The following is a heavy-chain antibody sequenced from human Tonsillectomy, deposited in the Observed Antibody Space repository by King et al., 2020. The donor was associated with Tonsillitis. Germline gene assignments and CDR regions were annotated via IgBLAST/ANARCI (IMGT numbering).Heavy chain of an antibody. Sequence: VQLVESGAEVKKPGESLRISCKGSGYSFTSDWISWVRQMPGKGLEWMGRIDPTDSYTYYSPSFKGHATISADKSISTAYLQWSSLKASDTAMYYCARRNCSSTSCYFNYWGQGTLVTVSS. CDR3: ARRNCSSTSCYFNY. CDR2: IDPTDSYT. V-gene: IGHV5-10-1*03. D-gene: IGHD2-2*01. CDR1: GYSFTSDW. J-gene: IGHJ4*02.